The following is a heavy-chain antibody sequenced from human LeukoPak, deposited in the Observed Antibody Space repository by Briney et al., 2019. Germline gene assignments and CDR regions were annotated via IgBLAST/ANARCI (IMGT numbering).Heavy chain of an antibody. D-gene: IGHD6-13*01. CDR1: GLTFSSYW. Sequence: PGGSLRLSCAASGLTFSSYWMHWVRQAPGKGLVWVSRINSDGSSTYYADSVKGRFTISRDNAKNTLYLQMDSLRAEDTAVYYCARGSPGYSSSYFDYWGQGTLVTVSS. J-gene: IGHJ4*02. V-gene: IGHV3-74*01. CDR2: INSDGSST. CDR3: ARGSPGYSSSYFDY.